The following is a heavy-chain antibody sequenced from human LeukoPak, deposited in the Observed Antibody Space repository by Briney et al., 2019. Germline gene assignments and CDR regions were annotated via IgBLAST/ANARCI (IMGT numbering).Heavy chain of an antibody. D-gene: IGHD3-10*01. J-gene: IGHJ4*02. CDR1: GFTFSTYG. Sequence: GGSLRLSCAASGFTFSTYGIHWVRQAPGKGLQWVAFIRFDGSNKYYADSVKGRFTISGDNSKNTLYLQMNSLRAEDTAVYYCAFAFSGAGGYWGQGTLVTVSS. CDR2: IRFDGSNK. V-gene: IGHV3-30*02. CDR3: AFAFSGAGGY.